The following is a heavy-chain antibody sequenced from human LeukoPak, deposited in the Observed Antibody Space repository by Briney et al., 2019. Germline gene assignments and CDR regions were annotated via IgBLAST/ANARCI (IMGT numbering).Heavy chain of an antibody. CDR1: GGSVSSGSYY. CDR2: IYYSGST. D-gene: IGHD1-26*01. V-gene: IGHV4-61*01. Sequence: PSVTLSLTCTVSGGSVSSGSYYWSWIRQPPGKGLEWIGYIYYSGSTNYNPSLKSRVTISVDTSKNQFSLKLSSVTAADTAVYYCAREDGLGIVGATTDYWGQGTLVTVSS. J-gene: IGHJ4*02. CDR3: AREDGLGIVGATTDY.